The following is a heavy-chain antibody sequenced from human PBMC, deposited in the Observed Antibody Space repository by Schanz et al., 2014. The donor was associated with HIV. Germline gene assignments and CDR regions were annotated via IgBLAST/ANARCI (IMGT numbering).Heavy chain of an antibody. CDR3: AKGLRQWLVLGVSDY. CDR2: ITPDGSVT. J-gene: IGHJ4*02. Sequence: DVQLVESGGGLIQPGESLRLSCVASGFTFGTKWMYWVRQGPGKGLAWVSYITPDGSVTYADSVKGRFTIARDNSKNTLYLQMNSLRAEDTAVYYCAKGLRQWLVLGVSDYWGQGTLVTVSP. CDR1: GFTFGTKW. V-gene: IGHV3-74*01. D-gene: IGHD6-19*01.